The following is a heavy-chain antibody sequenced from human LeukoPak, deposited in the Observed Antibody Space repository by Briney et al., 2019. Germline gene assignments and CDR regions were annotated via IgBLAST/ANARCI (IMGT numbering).Heavy chain of an antibody. Sequence: PGGSLRLSCAASGFTFSSYGMHWVRQAPGKGLEWMAFMRSDGSDEHYADSVKGRFTISRDNSHNTLYLQMNSLHSEDTAVYYCAKDLGLQVGASPFDYWGQGTLVTVSS. V-gene: IGHV3-30*02. CDR2: MRSDGSDE. CDR3: AKDLGLQVGASPFDY. J-gene: IGHJ4*02. CDR1: GFTFSSYG. D-gene: IGHD1-26*01.